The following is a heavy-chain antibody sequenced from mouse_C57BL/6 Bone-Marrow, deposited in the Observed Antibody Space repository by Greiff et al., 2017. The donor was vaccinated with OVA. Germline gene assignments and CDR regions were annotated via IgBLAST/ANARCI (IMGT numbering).Heavy chain of an antibody. J-gene: IGHJ3*01. Sequence: QVQLQQSGAELVKPGASVKLSCKASGYTFTEYTIHWVKQRSGQGLEWIGWFYPGSGSIKYNEKFKDKATMTADKSSSTVYMELSRLTSEDSAVYFCARHGPCYYGSSYPAWFAYWGQGTLVTVSA. V-gene: IGHV1-62-2*01. D-gene: IGHD1-1*01. CDR1: GYTFTEYT. CDR2: FYPGSGSI. CDR3: ARHGPCYYGSSYPAWFAY.